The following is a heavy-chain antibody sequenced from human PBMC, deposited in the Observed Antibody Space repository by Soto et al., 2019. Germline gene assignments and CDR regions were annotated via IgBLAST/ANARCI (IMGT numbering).Heavy chain of an antibody. V-gene: IGHV1-69*13. D-gene: IGHD6-6*01. CDR3: ASKRAARPPYYYYYGMDV. CDR2: IIPIFGTA. J-gene: IGHJ6*02. CDR1: GGTFSSYA. Sequence: ASVKVSCKASGGTFSSYAISWVRQAPGQGLEWMGGIIPIFGTANYARKFQGRVTITADESTSTAYMELSSLRSEDTAVYYCASKRAARPPYYYYYGMDVWGQGTTVTVSS.